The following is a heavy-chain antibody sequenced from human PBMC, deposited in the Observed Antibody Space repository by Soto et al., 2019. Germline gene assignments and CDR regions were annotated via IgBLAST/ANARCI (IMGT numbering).Heavy chain of an antibody. J-gene: IGHJ5*02. CDR2: ITDSGDNS. Sequence: GGSLRLSCVGTGFAFGNYAVTWVRQAPGKGLECISAITDSGDNSIHAGSVRGRFTMSRDNSNNVVYLQMNSLRVEDSARYYCAKGSLQWCSGYGPCYPLDLWGQGAPVTVSS. V-gene: IGHV3-23*01. CDR1: GFAFGNYA. CDR3: AKGSLQWCSGYGPCYPLDL. D-gene: IGHD4-4*01.